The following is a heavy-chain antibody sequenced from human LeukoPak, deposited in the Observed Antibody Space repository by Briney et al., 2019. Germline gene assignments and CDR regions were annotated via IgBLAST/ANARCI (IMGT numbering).Heavy chain of an antibody. CDR2: ISYDGSHK. CDR1: GFTFSSYA. J-gene: IGHJ4*02. Sequence: GGSLRLSCAASGFTFSSYAMHWVRKAPGKGLEWVAVISYDGSHKYYADSVKGRFTISRDNSKNTLYLQMNSLRAEDTAVYYCAKDGGIAVAGTVVYWGQGTLVTVSS. D-gene: IGHD6-19*01. CDR3: AKDGGIAVAGTVVY. V-gene: IGHV3-30*04.